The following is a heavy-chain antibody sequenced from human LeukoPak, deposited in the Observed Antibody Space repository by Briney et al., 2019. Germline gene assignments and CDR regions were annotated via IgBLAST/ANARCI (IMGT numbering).Heavy chain of an antibody. CDR1: GGSISSGSYY. V-gene: IGHV4-61*02. J-gene: IGHJ4*02. Sequence: SETLSLTCTVSGGSISSGSYYWNWIRQPAGKGLEWIGRIYTSGSTNYNPSLKSRVTISADTSKNQFSLKLSSVTAADTAVYYCARVPVWYRNRFDYWGQGTLVTVSS. CDR2: IYTSGST. D-gene: IGHD1-14*01. CDR3: ARVPVWYRNRFDY.